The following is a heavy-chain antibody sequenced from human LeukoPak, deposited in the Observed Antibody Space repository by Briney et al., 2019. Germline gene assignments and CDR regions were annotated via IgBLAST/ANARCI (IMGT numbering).Heavy chain of an antibody. CDR2: ISGSGGST. Sequence: GGSLRLSCAASGFTFSSYGMTWVRQAPGKGLEWVSGISGSGGSTKHADSVKGRFTISRDNSKNTLYLQMNSLRAEDTAVYYCAKEEYSSGWYSHPYYYYYYMDVWGKGTTVTVSS. CDR1: GFTFSSYG. V-gene: IGHV3-23*01. D-gene: IGHD6-19*01. J-gene: IGHJ6*03. CDR3: AKEEYSSGWYSHPYYYYYYMDV.